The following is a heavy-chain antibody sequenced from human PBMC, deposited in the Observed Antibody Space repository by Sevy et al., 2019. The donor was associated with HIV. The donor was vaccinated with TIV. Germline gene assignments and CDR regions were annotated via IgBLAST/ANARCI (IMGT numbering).Heavy chain of an antibody. D-gene: IGHD3-22*01. CDR3: ARDPLPDYYDSSGYYYLFDY. V-gene: IGHV3-21*01. Sequence: GGSLRLSCAASGFTFSSYSMNWVRQAPGKGLEWVSSISSSSSYIYYADSVKGQLTISRDNAKNSLYLKLTSLRAEDTAVYYRARDPLPDYYDSSGYYYLFDYWAQGSLGTVSS. CDR2: ISSSSSYI. J-gene: IGHJ4*02. CDR1: GFTFSSYS.